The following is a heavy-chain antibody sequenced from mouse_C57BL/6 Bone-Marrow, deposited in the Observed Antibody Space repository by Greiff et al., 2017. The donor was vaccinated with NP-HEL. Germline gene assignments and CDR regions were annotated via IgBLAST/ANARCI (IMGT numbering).Heavy chain of an antibody. D-gene: IGHD1-1*01. CDR3: TTGGSSPYAMDY. Sequence: VQLKQSGAELVRPGASVKLSCTVSGFNIKDDYMHWVKQRPEQGLEWIGWIDPENGDTEYASKFQGKATITADTSSNTAYLQFSSLTSEDTAVYYCTTGGSSPYAMDYWGQGTSVTVSS. CDR1: GFNIKDDY. CDR2: IDPENGDT. J-gene: IGHJ4*01. V-gene: IGHV14-4*01.